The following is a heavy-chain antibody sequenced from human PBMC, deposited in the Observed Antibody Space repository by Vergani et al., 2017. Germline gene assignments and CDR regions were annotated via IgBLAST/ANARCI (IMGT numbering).Heavy chain of an antibody. Sequence: QVQLQESGPGLVKPSQTLSLTCTVSGGSISSGSYYWSWIRQPAGKGLEWIGRIYTSGSTNYNPSLKSRVTISVDTSKNQFSLKLSSVTAADTAVYYCARSPTSAASDDYWGQGTLVTVSS. D-gene: IGHD6-13*01. CDR2: IYTSGST. CDR3: ARSPTSAASDDY. J-gene: IGHJ4*02. V-gene: IGHV4-61*02. CDR1: GGSISSGSYY.